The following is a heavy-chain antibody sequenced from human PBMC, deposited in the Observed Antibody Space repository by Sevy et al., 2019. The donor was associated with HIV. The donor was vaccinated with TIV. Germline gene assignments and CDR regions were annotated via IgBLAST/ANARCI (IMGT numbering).Heavy chain of an antibody. CDR1: GGTFSSYA. Sequence: ASVTVSCKASGGTFSSYAISWVRQAPGQGLEWMGGIIPIFGTANYAQKFQGRVTITADESTSTAYMELSSLRSEDTAVYYCARIDYYGSGSYEYYYYGMDVWGQGTTVTVSS. CDR2: IIPIFGTA. CDR3: ARIDYYGSGSYEYYYYGMDV. D-gene: IGHD3-10*01. J-gene: IGHJ6*02. V-gene: IGHV1-69*13.